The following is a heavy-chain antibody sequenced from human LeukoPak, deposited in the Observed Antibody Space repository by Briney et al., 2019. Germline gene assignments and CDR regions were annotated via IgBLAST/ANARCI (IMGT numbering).Heavy chain of an antibody. V-gene: IGHV4-39*01. D-gene: IGHD3-10*01. CDR2: IYYSGST. CDR1: GGSISSSSYY. CDR3: ARQAGSGLFSLP. J-gene: IGHJ4*02. Sequence: SETLSLTCTVSGGSISSSSYYWGWIRQPPGKGLEWIGSIYYSGSTYYNASLKSRVTISVDTSKNQFSLKLSSVTAADTAVYYCARQAGSGLFSLPGGQGTLVTVSS.